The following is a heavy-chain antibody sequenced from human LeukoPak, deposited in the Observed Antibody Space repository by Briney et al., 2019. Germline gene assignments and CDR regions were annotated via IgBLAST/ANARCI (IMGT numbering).Heavy chain of an antibody. CDR1: GGTFSSYA. CDR2: MNPNSGNT. V-gene: IGHV1-8*02. Sequence: GASVKVSCKASGGTFSSYAISWVRQATGQGLEWMGWMNPNSGNTGYAQKFQGRVTMTRNTSISTAYMELSSLRSEDTAVYYCARGPSPITIFGVVIRRQWAFDPWGQGTLVTVSS. D-gene: IGHD3-3*01. CDR3: ARGPSPITIFGVVIRRQWAFDP. J-gene: IGHJ5*02.